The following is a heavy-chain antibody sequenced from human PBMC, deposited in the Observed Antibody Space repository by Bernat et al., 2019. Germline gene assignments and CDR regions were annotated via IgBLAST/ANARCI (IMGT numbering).Heavy chain of an antibody. CDR2: IKQDGSEK. V-gene: IGHV3-7*04. Sequence: EVQLVESGGGLVQPGGSLRLSCAASGFTFSTYWMSWVRQAPGKGLEWVANIKQDGSEKYYVDSVKCRFTISRDNAKNSLYLKMKSLGAEETAVYYLARDPPYDNSGRTLIDYWGQGTLVTVSS. CDR1: GFTFSTYW. D-gene: IGHD3-22*01. CDR3: ARDPPYDNSGRTLIDY. J-gene: IGHJ4*02.